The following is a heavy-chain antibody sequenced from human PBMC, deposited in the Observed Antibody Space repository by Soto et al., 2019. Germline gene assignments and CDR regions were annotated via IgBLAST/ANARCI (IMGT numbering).Heavy chain of an antibody. D-gene: IGHD1-26*01. V-gene: IGHV3-23*01. CDR3: ARRGSGSYYDY. CDR1: GFTFSSYA. J-gene: IGHJ4*02. CDR2: ISGSGAST. Sequence: EVQLLESGGGLVQPGGSLRLSCAASGFTFSSYAMRWVRQAPVKGLEWVSAISGSGASTYYADSVKGRFTISRDNSKNTLYLQMNSLRAEDTAVYYCARRGSGSYYDYWGQGTVVTVSS.